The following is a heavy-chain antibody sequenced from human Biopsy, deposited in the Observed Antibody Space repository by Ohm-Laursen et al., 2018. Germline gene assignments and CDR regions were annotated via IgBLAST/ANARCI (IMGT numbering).Heavy chain of an antibody. CDR2: ISDSGST. V-gene: IGHV4-59*08. CDR3: ARRGSGGRSFDH. CDR1: GGSISSFY. J-gene: IGHJ4*02. D-gene: IGHD2-15*01. Sequence: QTLSLTCAVSGGSISSFYLTWIRQPPGKGPEWIGDISDSGSTNYKPSLKSRVIISVDTSKNQFSLNLSSVTAADTAVYYCARRGSGGRSFDHWGQGTLVTVSS.